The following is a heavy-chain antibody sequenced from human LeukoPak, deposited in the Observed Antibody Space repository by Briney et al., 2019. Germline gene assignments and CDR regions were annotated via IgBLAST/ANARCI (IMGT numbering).Heavy chain of an antibody. V-gene: IGHV7-4-1*02. CDR3: ARASLYDILTGHTHIDY. D-gene: IGHD3-9*01. Sequence: GASVKVSCKASGYTFTSYAMNWVRQAPGQGLEWMGWINTNTGNPTYAQGFTGRFVFSLDTSVSTAYLQISSLKAEDTAVYYCARASLYDILTGHTHIDYWGQGTLVTVSS. CDR2: INTNTGNP. CDR1: GYTFTSYA. J-gene: IGHJ4*02.